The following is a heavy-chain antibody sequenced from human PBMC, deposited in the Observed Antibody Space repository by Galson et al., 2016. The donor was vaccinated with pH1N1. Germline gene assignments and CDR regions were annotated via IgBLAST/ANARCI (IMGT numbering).Heavy chain of an antibody. J-gene: IGHJ4*02. D-gene: IGHD5-24*01. Sequence: SVKVSCKASGYTFTGYYLHWVRQAPGQGLEWMGIINPSGESTTYAQKFQGRFSMTTDTSTSTLYMELSSLKSEDAAVYYCARDKGIMAEIDYWGQGTLVTVSS. CDR1: GYTFTGYY. V-gene: IGHV1-46*01. CDR2: INPSGEST. CDR3: ARDKGIMAEIDY.